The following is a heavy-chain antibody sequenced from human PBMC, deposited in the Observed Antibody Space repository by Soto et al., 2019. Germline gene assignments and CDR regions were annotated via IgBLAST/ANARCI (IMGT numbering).Heavy chain of an antibody. J-gene: IGHJ3*01. D-gene: IGHD3-3*01. CDR1: GSSISSDD. V-gene: IGHV4-59*01. Sequence: GTRYLTCTVSGSSISSDDWRRIRQHPGKGLEWIGYIYYSGSTNYTPSLKRRVTISVDTSKNQFSLKLSSVTAADTAVYYCARVKETSIAIFGVVINGAFDVWGQGTMVNVSS. CDR3: ARVKETSIAIFGVVINGAFDV. CDR2: IYYSGST.